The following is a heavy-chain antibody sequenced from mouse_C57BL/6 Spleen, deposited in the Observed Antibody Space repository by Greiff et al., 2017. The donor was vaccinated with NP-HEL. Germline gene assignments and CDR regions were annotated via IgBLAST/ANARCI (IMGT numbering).Heavy chain of an antibody. CDR2: IDPETGGT. V-gene: IGHV1-15*01. CDR1: GYTFTDYE. J-gene: IGHJ2*01. Sequence: QVQLQQSGAELVRPGASVTLSCKASGYTFTDYEMHWVKQTPVHGLEWIGAIDPETGGTAYNQKFKGKAILTADKSSSTAYMELSSLTSEDAAVDYWTRAQTLYYCDDGGQGTTRTGSS. CDR3: TRAQTLYYCDD.